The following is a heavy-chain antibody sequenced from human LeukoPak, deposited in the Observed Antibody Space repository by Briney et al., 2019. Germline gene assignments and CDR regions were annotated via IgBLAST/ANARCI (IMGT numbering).Heavy chain of an antibody. CDR1: GFTFRSYA. V-gene: IGHV3-23*01. D-gene: IGHD4-17*01. J-gene: IGHJ4*02. CDR2: LSASGDSS. Sequence: GGSLRLSCAASGFTFRSYAMSWVRQAPGKGLEWVSSLSASGDSSYFADSVKGRFTISRDNAKNSLYLQMNSLRAEDTALYYCARERYGDYADYWGQGTLVTVSS. CDR3: ARERYGDYADY.